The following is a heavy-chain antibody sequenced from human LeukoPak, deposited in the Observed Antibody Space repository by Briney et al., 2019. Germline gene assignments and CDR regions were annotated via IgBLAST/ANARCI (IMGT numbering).Heavy chain of an antibody. J-gene: IGHJ4*01. CDR3: ATEVRVGYIFDY. V-gene: IGHV4-4*07. Sequence: SETLSLTCTVSGGSISSYYWSWIRQPAGKGLEWIGRIYTSGSTNYNPSFKSRVTMSVDTSKNQFPLKLSSVTAADTAVYYCATEVRVGYIFDYWGNGTLVTVSS. CDR1: GGSISSYY. CDR2: IYTSGST. D-gene: IGHD2-2*02.